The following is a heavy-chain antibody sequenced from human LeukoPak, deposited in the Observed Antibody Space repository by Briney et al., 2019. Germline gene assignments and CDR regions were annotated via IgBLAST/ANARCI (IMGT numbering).Heavy chain of an antibody. Sequence: PGGSLRLSCATSGFNFRTYWMTWVRQAPGKGLEWVANMKQDGSEKNYVDSVKGRFAISRDNDKNSLYLQMNSLRVEDTAVYYCAGSARDSDYTNMDYWGQGTLVIVSS. CDR3: AGSARDSDYTNMDY. CDR2: MKQDGSEK. CDR1: GFNFRTYW. V-gene: IGHV3-7*02. D-gene: IGHD4-11*01. J-gene: IGHJ4*02.